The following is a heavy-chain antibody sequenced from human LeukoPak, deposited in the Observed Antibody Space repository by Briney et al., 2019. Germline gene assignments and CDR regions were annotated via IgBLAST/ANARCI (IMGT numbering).Heavy chain of an antibody. J-gene: IGHJ4*02. Sequence: SETLSLTCTVSGGSISSGGYYWSWIRQHPGKGLEWIGYIYYSGSTYYNPSLKSRVTISVDTSKNQFSLKLSSVTAADTAAYYCARVSEDYYDSSGYTDYWGQGTLVTVSS. V-gene: IGHV4-31*03. CDR3: ARVSEDYYDSSGYTDY. D-gene: IGHD3-22*01. CDR1: GGSISSGGYY. CDR2: IYYSGST.